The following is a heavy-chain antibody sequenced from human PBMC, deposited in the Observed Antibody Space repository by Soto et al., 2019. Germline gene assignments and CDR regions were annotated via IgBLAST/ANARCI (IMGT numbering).Heavy chain of an antibody. J-gene: IGHJ5*02. D-gene: IGHD4-4*01. CDR1: GLTFGDYG. Sequence: PGGPLRVSCTASGLTFGDYGMSWVRKAPGRGLEWVGFIRSKAYGGTTEYAASVKGRFTISRDDSKSIAYLQMNSLKTEDTAVYYCTSLNTGVNAVTTTLKDWFDPWGQGTLVTVYS. CDR2: IRSKAYGGTT. CDR3: TSLNTGVNAVTTTLKDWFDP. V-gene: IGHV3-49*04.